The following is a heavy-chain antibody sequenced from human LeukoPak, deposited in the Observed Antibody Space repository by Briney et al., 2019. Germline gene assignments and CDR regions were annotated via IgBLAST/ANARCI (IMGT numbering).Heavy chain of an antibody. Sequence: SETLSLTCAVYGGSFSGYYWSWIRQPPGKGLEWIGYIYYSGSTNYNPSLKSRVTISVDTSKNQFSLKLSSVTAADTAVYYCARGPKYGDYESLVDYWGQGTLVTVSS. V-gene: IGHV4-59*01. CDR1: GGSFSGYY. CDR2: IYYSGST. CDR3: ARGPKYGDYESLVDY. D-gene: IGHD4-17*01. J-gene: IGHJ4*02.